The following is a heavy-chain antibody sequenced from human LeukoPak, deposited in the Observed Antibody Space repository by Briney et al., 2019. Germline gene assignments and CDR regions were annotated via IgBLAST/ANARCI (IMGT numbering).Heavy chain of an antibody. CDR3: AKDSSGYYGY. J-gene: IGHJ4*02. D-gene: IGHD3-22*01. CDR2: IYSGGST. V-gene: IGHV3-66*01. Sequence: PGESLRLSCAASGFTFTTYWMTWVRQAPGKGLEWISVIYSGGSTYYADSVKGRFTISRDNSKNTLYLQMNSLRAEDTAVYYCAKDSSGYYGYWGQGTLVTVSS. CDR1: GFTFTTYW.